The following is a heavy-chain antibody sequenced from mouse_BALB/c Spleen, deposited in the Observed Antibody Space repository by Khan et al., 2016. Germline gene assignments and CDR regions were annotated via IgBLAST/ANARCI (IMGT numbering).Heavy chain of an antibody. V-gene: IGHV9-3-1*01. CDR2: INTYSGES. CDR3: ARYRYYYGSSRYVDV. D-gene: IGHD1-1*01. Sequence: QIQLVQSGPELKKPGKTVKISCKASAYTFTNYGMNWVKQAPGKGLKWMGWINTYSGESTYADDLKGRFAFSLETSANTAYLQINNLKHEDTATYFCARYRYYYGSSRYVDVWGAGTTVTVSS. J-gene: IGHJ1*01. CDR1: AYTFTNYG.